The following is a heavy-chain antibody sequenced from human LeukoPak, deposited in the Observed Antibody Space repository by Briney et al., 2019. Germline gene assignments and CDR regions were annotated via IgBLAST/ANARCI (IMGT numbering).Heavy chain of an antibody. V-gene: IGHV4-38-2*02. CDR2: IYHSGST. J-gene: IGHJ3*02. CDR3: ARGSIGLGAYDM. Sequence: SETLSLTCSVSDYSISSGYYWGWIRQPPGKGLEWIGSIYHSGSTYYNPSLKSRVTISVDTSKNQFSLKLSSVTAADTAVYYCARGSIGLGAYDMWGQGTMVTVSS. CDR1: DYSISSGYY.